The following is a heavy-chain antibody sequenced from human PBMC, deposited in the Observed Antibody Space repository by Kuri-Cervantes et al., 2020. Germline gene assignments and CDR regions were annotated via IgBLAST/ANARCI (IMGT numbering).Heavy chain of an antibody. CDR1: GGSFSGYY. V-gene: IGHV4-34*01. Sequence: ESLKISCAVHGGSFSGYYWSWIRQPPGKGLEWIGEFNHRGSTNYNPSLRSRVTISVDTSKDHFSLEMSSVTAADTAVYYCARGLLVAQLKGDYGFGYWGQGTLVTVSS. CDR2: FNHRGST. D-gene: IGHD4-17*01. CDR3: ARGLLVAQLKGDYGFGY. J-gene: IGHJ4*02.